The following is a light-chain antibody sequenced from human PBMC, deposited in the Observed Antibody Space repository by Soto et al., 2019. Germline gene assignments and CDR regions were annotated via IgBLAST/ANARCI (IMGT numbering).Light chain of an antibody. CDR1: QSVSSN. CDR2: DAS. V-gene: IGKV3-15*01. CDR3: QQCHNWPIT. J-gene: IGKJ5*01. Sequence: EIVMTQSPATLSVSPGESATLSCRASQSVSSNLAWHQQKPGQAPRILMYDASTRATGISARFSGSGSGTEFTLTVSSLQSEDFAVYFCQQCHNWPITFGQGTRLEIK.